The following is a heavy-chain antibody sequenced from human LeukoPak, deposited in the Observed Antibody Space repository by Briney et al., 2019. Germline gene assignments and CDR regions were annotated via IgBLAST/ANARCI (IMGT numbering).Heavy chain of an antibody. Sequence: GGSLRLSCAASGFTFSSYWMSWVRQAPGKGLEWVANIKQDGSEKYYVDSVKGRFTISRDNAKNSLYLQMNSLRAEDTAVYYCAGDAFYYDRSGYYASGFAPWGRGTL. D-gene: IGHD3-22*01. V-gene: IGHV3-7*03. J-gene: IGHJ5*02. CDR3: AGDAFYYDRSGYYASGFAP. CDR2: IKQDGSEK. CDR1: GFTFSSYW.